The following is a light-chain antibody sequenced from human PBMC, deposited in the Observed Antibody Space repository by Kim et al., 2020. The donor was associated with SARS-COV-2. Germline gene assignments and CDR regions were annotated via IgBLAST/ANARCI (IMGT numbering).Light chain of an antibody. Sequence: VSPGQTASITCSGDKVGDKYACWYQQKPGQSPVLVIYQDSKRPSGIPERFSGSNSGNTATLTISGTQAMDEADYYCQAWDSSTVVFGTGTKVTVL. J-gene: IGLJ1*01. CDR2: QDS. CDR3: QAWDSSTVV. V-gene: IGLV3-1*01. CDR1: KVGDKY.